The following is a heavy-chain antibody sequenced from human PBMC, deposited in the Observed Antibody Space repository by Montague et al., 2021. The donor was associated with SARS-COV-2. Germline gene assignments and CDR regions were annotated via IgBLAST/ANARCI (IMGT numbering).Heavy chain of an antibody. J-gene: IGHJ4*02. CDR3: ARHYSATLAVVY. Sequence: SETLSLTCTVSGGSISSFYWSWFRQPPGKGLEWIGYISDSGSTNYNPSLTSRVTMSVDTARNQFSLKVNSVTAADTAVYYCARHYSATLAVVYWGQGTLVTVSS. CDR1: GGSISSFY. V-gene: IGHV4-59*08. D-gene: IGHD2-15*01. CDR2: ISDSGST.